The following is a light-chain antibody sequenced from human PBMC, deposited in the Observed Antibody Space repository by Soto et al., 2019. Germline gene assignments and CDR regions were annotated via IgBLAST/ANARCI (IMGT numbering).Light chain of an antibody. CDR2: GAS. CDR3: REYGSSGT. V-gene: IGKV3-20*01. Sequence: EIVLAQAPGTLYLSPGERATLSCRASQSVSNNYLAWYQQKPGQAPRLLIYGASNSDTGIPDRFSGSGSGTDFTLTISRLEPEEFAVSYCREYGSSGTFGQGTKVAIK. J-gene: IGKJ1*01. CDR1: QSVSNNY.